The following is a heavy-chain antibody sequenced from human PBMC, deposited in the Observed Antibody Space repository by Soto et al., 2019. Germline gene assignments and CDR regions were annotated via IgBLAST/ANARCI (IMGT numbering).Heavy chain of an antibody. CDR1: GGSFSGYY. D-gene: IGHD3-22*01. CDR2: INHSGST. J-gene: IGHJ4*02. CDR3: ARGVTMNY. Sequence: QVQLQQWDAGLLKPSETLSLTCAVYGGSFSGYYWSWIRQPPGKGLEWIGEINHSGSTNYNPSLKSRVTISVDTSKNQFSLKLSSVTAADTAVYYCARGVTMNYWGQGTLVTVSS. V-gene: IGHV4-34*01.